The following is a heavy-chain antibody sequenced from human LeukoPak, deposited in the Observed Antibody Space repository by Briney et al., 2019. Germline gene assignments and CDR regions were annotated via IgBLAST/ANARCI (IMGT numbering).Heavy chain of an antibody. CDR2: IYTSGST. V-gene: IGHV4-61*02. CDR1: GGSISSGSYY. Sequence: PSETLSLTCTVSGGSISSGSYYWSWIRQPAGKGLEWIGRIYTSGSTNYNPSLKSRVTISVDTSKNQFSLKLSSVTAADTAVYYCAREGDFWSGRGAFDIWGQGTMVTVSS. D-gene: IGHD3-3*01. CDR3: AREGDFWSGRGAFDI. J-gene: IGHJ3*02.